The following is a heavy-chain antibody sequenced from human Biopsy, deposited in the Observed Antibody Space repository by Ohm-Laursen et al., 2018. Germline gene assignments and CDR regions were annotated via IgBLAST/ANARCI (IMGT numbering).Heavy chain of an antibody. CDR2: IYYTGHT. CDR3: ARLTGDPSY. V-gene: IGHV4-59*01. D-gene: IGHD7-27*01. J-gene: IGHJ4*02. CDR1: GGSIKRYY. Sequence: SQTLSLTWVVSGGSIKRYYWNWIRQSPGKGLEWIGFIYYTGHTNYNPSLKSRATISVDTSKNQFSLKVISVTAADTAVYYCARLTGDPSYWGQGILVTVSS.